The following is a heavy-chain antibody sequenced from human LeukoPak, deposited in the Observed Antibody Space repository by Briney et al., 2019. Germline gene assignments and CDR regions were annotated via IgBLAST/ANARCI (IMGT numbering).Heavy chain of an antibody. J-gene: IGHJ6*02. Sequence: PGGSLRLSCAASGFAFSSYGMHWVRQAPGKGLEWIGEINESGSTNYDPSLKSRVSISVDTSKNHFSLNLTSVTAADTAVYYCASRVGRYLYYFGMDVWGQGTTVTVSS. CDR3: ASRVGRYLYYFGMDV. V-gene: IGHV4-34*01. CDR2: INESGST. D-gene: IGHD1-26*01. CDR1: GFAFSSYG.